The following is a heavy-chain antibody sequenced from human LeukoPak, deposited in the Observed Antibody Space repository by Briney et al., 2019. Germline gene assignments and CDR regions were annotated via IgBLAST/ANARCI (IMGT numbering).Heavy chain of an antibody. Sequence: GGSLRLSCTASGFTAGDYAMSLVRQAAGKGLEWVGFMRSKAYGGTTEYAASVKGRFTISRDDSKSIAYLQMNSLKTEDTAVYYCTRDRYGYCSGGSCYDLPHYWGQGTLVTVSS. CDR3: TRDRYGYCSGGSCYDLPHY. V-gene: IGHV3-49*04. D-gene: IGHD2-15*01. J-gene: IGHJ4*02. CDR2: MRSKAYGGTT. CDR1: GFTAGDYA.